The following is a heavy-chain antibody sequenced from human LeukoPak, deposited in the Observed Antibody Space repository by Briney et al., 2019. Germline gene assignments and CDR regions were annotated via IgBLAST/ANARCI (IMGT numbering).Heavy chain of an antibody. V-gene: IGHV2-5*01. CDR1: GFSLSTRGMY. D-gene: IGHD4-11*01. CDR2: IYWNDDK. J-gene: IGHJ3*02. Sequence: SGPTLVNPPQTLTLTCTFSGFSLSTRGMYVGWIRQPPGKALEWLPLIYWNDDKRYSPSLRSRLTITKDTSKNQVVLTMTNMDPVDTATYYCAHRNSDYRAFDIWGQGTMVTVSS. CDR3: AHRNSDYRAFDI.